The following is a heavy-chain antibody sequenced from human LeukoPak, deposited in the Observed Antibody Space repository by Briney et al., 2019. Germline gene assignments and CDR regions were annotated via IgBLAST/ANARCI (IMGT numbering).Heavy chain of an antibody. V-gene: IGHV3-23*01. J-gene: IGHJ4*02. CDR3: AREPTAMIL. CDR1: GFIFSAYA. CDR2: ISGDGSTT. D-gene: IGHD5-18*01. Sequence: GGSLRLSCAASGFIFSAYAMTWVRQAPGKGLEWVSTISGDGSTTYYADSVKGRFTISRDNSKNTLYLQMNSLRAEDTAVYYCAREPTAMILWGQGTLVTVSS.